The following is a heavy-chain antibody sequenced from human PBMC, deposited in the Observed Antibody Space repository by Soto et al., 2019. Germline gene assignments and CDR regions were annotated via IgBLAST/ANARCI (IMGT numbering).Heavy chain of an antibody. V-gene: IGHV4-34*01. Sequence: SETLSLTCAVYGGSFSGYYWTWIRQPPGKGLEWIGEINHAGSSNYNPSLESRVTISVDTSKNQFSLKLSSVTAADTAVYYCARGEDLYYLEYWGQGTLVTVSS. J-gene: IGHJ4*01. CDR1: GGSFSGYY. CDR2: INHAGSS. CDR3: ARGEDLYYLEY.